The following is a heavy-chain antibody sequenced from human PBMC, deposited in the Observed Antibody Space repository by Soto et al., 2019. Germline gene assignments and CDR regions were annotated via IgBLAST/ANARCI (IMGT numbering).Heavy chain of an antibody. J-gene: IGHJ4*02. Sequence: SSETLSLTCTVSGGSISSSSYYWGWIRQPPGKGLEWIGKIYHSGSTNYNPSLKSRVTISVDTSKNQFSLKLSSVTAADTAVYYCAREKSQSKYRKPYYFDYWGQGTLVTVSS. D-gene: IGHD3-16*02. CDR1: GGSISSSSYY. CDR2: IYHSGST. V-gene: IGHV4-39*07. CDR3: AREKSQSKYRKPYYFDY.